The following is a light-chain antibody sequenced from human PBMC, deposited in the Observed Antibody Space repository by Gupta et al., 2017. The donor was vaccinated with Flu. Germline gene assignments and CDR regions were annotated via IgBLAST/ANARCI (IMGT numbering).Light chain of an antibody. CDR2: AAS. J-gene: IGKJ3*01. V-gene: IGKV1-39*01. CDR1: QSISIY. CDR3: QQSYSSPSFN. Sequence: DIQMTQSPSSLSASVGDRVTITCRASQSISIYLNWYQQKPGKAPKLLIYAASSLQSGVPSRFSGSGSGTDFTLTISSRQPEDLATYYCQQSYSSPSFNFGHGTKVDIK.